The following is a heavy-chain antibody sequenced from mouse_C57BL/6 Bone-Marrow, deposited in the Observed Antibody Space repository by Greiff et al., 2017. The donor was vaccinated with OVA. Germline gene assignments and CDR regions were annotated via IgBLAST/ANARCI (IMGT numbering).Heavy chain of an antibody. CDR3: TRTGTLYLDY. Sequence: EVQLVESGGGLVQPGGSMKLSCAASGFTFSDAWMDWVRQSPEKGLEWVAEIRNKANNHATYYAESVKGRFTISRDDSKSSVYLQMNSLRAEDTGIYYCTRTGTLYLDYWGQGTTLTVSS. CDR1: GFTFSDAW. V-gene: IGHV6-6*01. D-gene: IGHD4-1*01. CDR2: IRNKANNHAT. J-gene: IGHJ2*01.